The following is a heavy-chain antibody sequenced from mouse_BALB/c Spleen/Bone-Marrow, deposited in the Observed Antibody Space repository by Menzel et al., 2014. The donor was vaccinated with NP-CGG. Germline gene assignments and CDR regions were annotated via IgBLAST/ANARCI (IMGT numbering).Heavy chain of an antibody. CDR2: IHYSGST. CDR3: ARYYRYYYAMDY. V-gene: IGHV3-1*02. CDR1: GYSITSGYS. D-gene: IGHD2-14*01. J-gene: IGHJ4*01. Sequence: DVKLQESGPDLVKPSQSLSLTCTVTGYSITSGYSWHWIRQFPGNKLEWMGYIHYSGSTNYNPSLKSRIAITRDTSKNQFFLHLNSVTTEYTATYYCARYYRYYYAMDYWGQGTSVTVSS.